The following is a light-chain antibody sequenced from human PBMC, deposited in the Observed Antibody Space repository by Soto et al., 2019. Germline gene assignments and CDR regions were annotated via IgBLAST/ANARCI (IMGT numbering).Light chain of an antibody. CDR1: QSISNY. Sequence: DIQMTQSPSSLSASVGDRGTITCRASQSISNYANWYQQKPGKAPNLLIYATSSLQTGVPSRFSGSGSGTDFTLTISSLQPEDFAIYYCQQTYSSPQPFGQGTKLE. V-gene: IGKV1-39*01. CDR2: ATS. CDR3: QQTYSSPQP. J-gene: IGKJ2*01.